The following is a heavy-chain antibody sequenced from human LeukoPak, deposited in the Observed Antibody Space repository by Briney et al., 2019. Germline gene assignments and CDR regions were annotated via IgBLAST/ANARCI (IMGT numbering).Heavy chain of an antibody. D-gene: IGHD3-10*01. CDR2: ISTYNGNT. V-gene: IGHV1-18*01. CDR3: ARDRGYGSGSYYTFYYYYGMDV. Sequence: ASVKVSCKASGYTFTSYGISWVRQAPGQGLEWVGWISTYNGNTNYAQKLQGRVTITTDTSTSTAYMELRSLRSDDTAVYYCARDRGYGSGSYYTFYYYYGMDVWGQGTTVTVSS. CDR1: GYTFTSYG. J-gene: IGHJ6*02.